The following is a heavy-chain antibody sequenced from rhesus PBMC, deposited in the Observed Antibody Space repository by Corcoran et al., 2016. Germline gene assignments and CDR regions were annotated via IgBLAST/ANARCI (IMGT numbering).Heavy chain of an antibody. J-gene: IGHJ4*01. CDR2: INGNSGSH. CDR1: GASISSNW. V-gene: IGHV4-80*01. Sequence: QVQLQESGPGLVKPSETLSLTCTVSGASISSNWWSWIRQPPGKGLEWIGEINGNSGSHNYNPPLQSRVTISRDASKNQFSLKLSSVTAADAAMYYCARVGATYYFDYWGQGVLVTVSS. D-gene: IGHD1-44*02. CDR3: ARVGATYYFDY.